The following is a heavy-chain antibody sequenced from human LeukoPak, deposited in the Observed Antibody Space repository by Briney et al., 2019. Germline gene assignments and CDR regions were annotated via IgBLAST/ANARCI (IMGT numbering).Heavy chain of an antibody. Sequence: SETLSLTCAVYGGSFSGYYWSWIRQPPGKGLEWIGEINHSGSTNYNPSFKSRVTISVDTSKNQFSLKLSSVTAADTAVYYCARSPVWLPYDYWGQGTLVTVSS. J-gene: IGHJ4*02. D-gene: IGHD3-9*01. CDR3: ARSPVWLPYDY. CDR1: GGSFSGYY. V-gene: IGHV4-34*01. CDR2: INHSGST.